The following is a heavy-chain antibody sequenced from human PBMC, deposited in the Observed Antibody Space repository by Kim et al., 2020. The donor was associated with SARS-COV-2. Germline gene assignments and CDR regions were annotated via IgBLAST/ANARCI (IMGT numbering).Heavy chain of an antibody. V-gene: IGHV3-48*02. J-gene: IGHJ4*02. CDR1: GFTFSSYS. Sequence: GGSLRLSCAASGFTFSSYSMNWVRQAPGKGLEWVSYISSSSSTIYYADSVKGRFTISRDNAKNSLYLQMNSRRDEDTAVYYCVWFGELLGGFDYWGQGTLVTVSS. CDR3: VWFGELLGGFDY. CDR2: ISSSSSTI. D-gene: IGHD3-10*01.